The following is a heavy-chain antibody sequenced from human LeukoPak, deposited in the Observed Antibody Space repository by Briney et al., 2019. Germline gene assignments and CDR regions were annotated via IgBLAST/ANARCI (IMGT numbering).Heavy chain of an antibody. Sequence: SETLSLTCTVSGGSISGYYLSWIRQPPGKGLEWIGYMYSSGSANYNPSLKRRVTISVDTSKNQFSLKLSSVTAADTAVYYCARTRGYSYGYYFDYWGQGTLVTVSS. D-gene: IGHD5-18*01. CDR2: MYSSGSA. V-gene: IGHV4-59*12. J-gene: IGHJ4*02. CDR3: ARTRGYSYGYYFDY. CDR1: GGSISGYY.